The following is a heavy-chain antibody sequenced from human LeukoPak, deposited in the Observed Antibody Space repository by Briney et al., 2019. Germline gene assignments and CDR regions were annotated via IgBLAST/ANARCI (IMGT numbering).Heavy chain of an antibody. CDR3: ARDAVSTYCGGDCYWRDAFDI. CDR2: IRYDGSNK. Sequence: GGSLRLSCAASGFTFSSYGMHWVRQAPGKGLEWVAFIRYDGSNKYYADSVKGRFTISRDNAKNSLYLQMNSLRAEDTAVYYCARDAVSTYCGGDCYWRDAFDIWGQGTMVTVSS. D-gene: IGHD2-21*01. V-gene: IGHV3-30*02. CDR1: GFTFSSYG. J-gene: IGHJ3*02.